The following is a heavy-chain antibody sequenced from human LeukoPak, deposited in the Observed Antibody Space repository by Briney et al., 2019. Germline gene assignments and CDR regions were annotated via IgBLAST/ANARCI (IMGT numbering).Heavy chain of an antibody. V-gene: IGHV3-33*01. J-gene: IGHJ5*02. CDR1: GFIFSNFG. D-gene: IGHD2-2*01. CDR3: VRTGGYCSSTSYYQAWFDP. CDR2: IWCDGSNK. Sequence: GGSLRLSCAASGFIFSNFGMNWVRQAPGKGLEWVAIIWCDGSNKYYADSVKGRFTISRDNSKNTLYLQMNSLRAEDTALYYCVRTGGYCSSTSYYQAWFDPWGQGTLVTVSS.